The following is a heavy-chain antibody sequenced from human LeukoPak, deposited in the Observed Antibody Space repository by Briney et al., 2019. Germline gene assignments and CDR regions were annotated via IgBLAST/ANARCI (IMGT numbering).Heavy chain of an antibody. J-gene: IGHJ6*03. D-gene: IGHD6-13*01. CDR3: ARAYSSSWYPGLYYYYYYMDV. Sequence: SETLSLTCAVSGASISGSGYYWSWIRQPPGKGLEWIGYIYYSGSTNYNPSLKSRVTISVDTSKNQFSLKLSSVTAADTAVYYCARAYSSSWYPGLYYYYYYMDVWGKGTTVTVSS. CDR1: GASISGSGYY. V-gene: IGHV4-61*08. CDR2: IYYSGST.